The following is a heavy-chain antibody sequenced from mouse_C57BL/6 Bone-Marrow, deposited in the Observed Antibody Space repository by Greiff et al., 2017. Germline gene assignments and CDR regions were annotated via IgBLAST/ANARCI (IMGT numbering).Heavy chain of an antibody. V-gene: IGHV5-17*01. J-gene: IGHJ1*03. Sequence: EVKVVESGGGLVKPGGSLKLSCAASGFTFSDYGMHWVRQAPEKGLEWVAYISSGSSTIYYADTVKGRFTISRDNAKNTLFLQMTSLRSEDTAMYYCARGRYFDVWGTGTTVTVSS. CDR2: ISSGSSTI. CDR3: ARGRYFDV. CDR1: GFTFSDYG.